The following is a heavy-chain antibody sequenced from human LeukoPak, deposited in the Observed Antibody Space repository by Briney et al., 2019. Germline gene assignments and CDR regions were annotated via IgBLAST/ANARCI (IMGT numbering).Heavy chain of an antibody. D-gene: IGHD4-11*01. J-gene: IGHJ4*02. CDR1: GFTFSTYS. V-gene: IGHV3-48*04. Sequence: GGSLRLSCAASGFTFSTYSMNWVRQAPRKGLEWVSYISSNSRTTYYADSVKGRFTISRDNAKNSLYLQMNGLTADDTAVYYCARDPPTVATTTPVDSWGQGTLVTVSS. CDR3: ARDPPTVATTTPVDS. CDR2: ISSNSRTT.